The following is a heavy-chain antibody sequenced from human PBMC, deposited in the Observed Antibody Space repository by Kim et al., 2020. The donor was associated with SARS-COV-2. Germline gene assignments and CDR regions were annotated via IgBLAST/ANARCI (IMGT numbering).Heavy chain of an antibody. V-gene: IGHV4-30-4*01. J-gene: IGHJ5*02. CDR3: ARTKRITIFGVVQWFDP. CDR2: IYYSGST. Sequence: SETLSLTCTVSGGSISSGDYYWSWIRQPPGKGLEWIGYIYYSGSTYYNPSLKSRVTISVDTSKNQFSLKLSSVTAADTAVYYCARTKRITIFGVVQWFDPWGQGTLVPVSS. CDR1: GGSISSGDYY. D-gene: IGHD3-3*01.